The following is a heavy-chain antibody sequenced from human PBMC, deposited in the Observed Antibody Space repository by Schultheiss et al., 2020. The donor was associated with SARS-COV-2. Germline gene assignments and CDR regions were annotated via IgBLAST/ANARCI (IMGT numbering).Heavy chain of an antibody. J-gene: IGHJ4*02. CDR2: ISGSGGST. Sequence: GGSLRLSCTASGFTFSNYWMHWVRQAPGKGLEWVSAISGSGGSTYYADSVKGRFTISRDNSKNTLYMQMKNLRADDTAVYYCAKDGSDSSYYFDYWGQGTLVTVSS. D-gene: IGHD6-6*01. CDR3: AKDGSDSSYYFDY. CDR1: GFTFSNYW. V-gene: IGHV3-23*01.